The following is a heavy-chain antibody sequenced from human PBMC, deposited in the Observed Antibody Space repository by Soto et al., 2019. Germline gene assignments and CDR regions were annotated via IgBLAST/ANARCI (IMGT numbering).Heavy chain of an antibody. CDR2: INHSGGT. CDR1: GGSFGGYF. J-gene: IGHJ5*01. D-gene: IGHD3-3*01. Sequence: SETLSLTCAVYGGSFGGYFWSWIRQPPGKGLEWIGEINHSGGTNYNPSLKSRITISLDTSKNQFSLKLSSVTAADTAVYYCARGAVPRHYNFWSGYYFADWFDSWGQGSLVT. CDR3: ARGAVPRHYNFWSGYYFADWFDS. V-gene: IGHV4-34*01.